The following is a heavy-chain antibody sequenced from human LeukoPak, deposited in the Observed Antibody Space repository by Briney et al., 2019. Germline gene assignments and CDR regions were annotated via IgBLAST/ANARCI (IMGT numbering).Heavy chain of an antibody. J-gene: IGHJ6*03. Sequence: GGSLRLSCAASGFTFSSYAMHWVRQAPGKGLEWVAVISYDGSNKYYADSVKGRFTISRDNSKNTLYLQMNSLRAEDTAVYYCARNSVRITMVRGVIITSSIIRYYYYYYMDVWGKGTMVTISS. CDR3: ARNSVRITMVRGVIITSSIIRYYYYYYMDV. V-gene: IGHV3-30*04. D-gene: IGHD3-10*01. CDR2: ISYDGSNK. CDR1: GFTFSSYA.